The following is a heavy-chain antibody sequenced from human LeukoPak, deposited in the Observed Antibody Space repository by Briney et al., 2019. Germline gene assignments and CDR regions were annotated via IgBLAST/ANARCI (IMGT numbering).Heavy chain of an antibody. J-gene: IGHJ4*01. CDR2: VYYSGST. D-gene: IGHD5-18*01. CDR1: GGSINNYY. V-gene: IGHV4-59*01. CDR3: ARGLSGYSYGYYFDY. Sequence: PSETLSLTCTVSGGSINNYYWSWIRQPPGKGLEWIGYVYYSGSTNYNPSLKSRVTISVNTSKNQLSLKLSSVTAADTAVYYCARGLSGYSYGYYFDYWGHGTLVTVSS.